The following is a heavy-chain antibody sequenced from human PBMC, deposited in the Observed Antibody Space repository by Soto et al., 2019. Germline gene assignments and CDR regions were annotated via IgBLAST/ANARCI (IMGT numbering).Heavy chain of an antibody. Sequence: QVQLVQSGAEVKKPGSSVKVSCKASGGTFSSYAISWVRQAPGQGLEWMGGIIPIFGTANYAQKFQGRVTITADESTSTADMELSSLRSEDTAVYYCARDQGRGYSSGWYGQYFQHWGQGTLVTVSS. D-gene: IGHD6-19*01. CDR3: ARDQGRGYSSGWYGQYFQH. V-gene: IGHV1-69*01. CDR1: GGTFSSYA. J-gene: IGHJ1*01. CDR2: IIPIFGTA.